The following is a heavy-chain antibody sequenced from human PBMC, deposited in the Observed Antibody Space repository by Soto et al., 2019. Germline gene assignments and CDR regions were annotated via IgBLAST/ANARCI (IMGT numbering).Heavy chain of an antibody. CDR2: IIPIFGTA. D-gene: IGHD1-26*01. Sequence: ASVKVSCKASGGTFSRYAISWVRQAPGQGLEWMGGIIPIFGTANYAQKFQGRVTITADESTSTAYMELSSLRFEDTAVYYCARAIVAPTTTGWLRPWAQGTLVTVSS. CDR1: GGTFSRYA. CDR3: ARAIVAPTTTGWLRP. V-gene: IGHV1-69*13. J-gene: IGHJ5*02.